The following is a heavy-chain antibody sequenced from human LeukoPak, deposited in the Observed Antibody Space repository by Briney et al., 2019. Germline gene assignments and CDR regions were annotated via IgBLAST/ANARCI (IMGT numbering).Heavy chain of an antibody. V-gene: IGHV3-66*01. CDR2: IYSGGTT. Sequence: GGSLRLSRAASGFTVSTNYMTWVRQAPGKGLEWVSVIYSGGTTYYADSVRGRFSISRDNSKNTLYLQMNSLRAEDTAVYYCARYDYGRSGFDYWGQGTLVTVSS. CDR3: ARYDYGRSGFDY. CDR1: GFTVSTNY. D-gene: IGHD5-12*01. J-gene: IGHJ4*02.